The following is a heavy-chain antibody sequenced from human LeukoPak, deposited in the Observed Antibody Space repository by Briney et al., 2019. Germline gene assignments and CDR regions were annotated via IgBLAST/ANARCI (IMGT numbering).Heavy chain of an antibody. CDR1: GFTFSSYG. D-gene: IGHD4-17*01. J-gene: IGHJ4*02. CDR2: ISYDGSNK. CDR3: ARAPRGTTVHVDY. V-gene: IGHV3-30*03. Sequence: AGGSLRLSCAASGFTFSSYGMHWVRQAPGKGLEWVSVISYDGSNKYYADSVKGRFTISRDNSKNTLYLQMNSLRAEDTAVYYCARAPRGTTVHVDYWGQGTLVTVSS.